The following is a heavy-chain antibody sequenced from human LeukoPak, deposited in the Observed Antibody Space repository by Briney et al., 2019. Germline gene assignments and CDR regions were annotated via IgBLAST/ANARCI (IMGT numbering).Heavy chain of an antibody. D-gene: IGHD5-18*01. J-gene: IGHJ3*02. CDR1: GFTFSSYA. CDR2: ISGSGGST. Sequence: PGGSLRLSCAASGFTFSSYAMSWVRQAPGKGLEWVSAISGSGGSTYYADSVKGRFTISRDNSKNTLYLQMNSLRAEDTAVYYCAKDRDSYGYVPLDAFDIWGQGTMVTVSS. CDR3: AKDRDSYGYVPLDAFDI. V-gene: IGHV3-23*01.